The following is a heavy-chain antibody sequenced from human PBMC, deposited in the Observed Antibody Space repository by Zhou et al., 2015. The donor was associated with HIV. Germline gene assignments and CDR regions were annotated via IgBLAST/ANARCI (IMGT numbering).Heavy chain of an antibody. V-gene: IGHV1-8*02. CDR2: MNPNSGNT. Sequence: QVQLVQSGAEVKKPGASVKVSCKTSGYTFNNYDINWVRQATGQGLEWMGWMNPNSGNTGFAQKFQGRVTMTRNTSIGTAYMELTSLTFEDNAVYYCARGSPRTTRFYGFWGQGTLVTVSS. CDR1: GYTFNNYD. D-gene: IGHD3-3*01. CDR3: ARGSPRTTRFYGF. J-gene: IGHJ4*02.